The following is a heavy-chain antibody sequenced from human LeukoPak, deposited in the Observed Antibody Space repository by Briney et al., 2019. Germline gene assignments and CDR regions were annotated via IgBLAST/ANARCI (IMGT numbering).Heavy chain of an antibody. V-gene: IGHV1-8*01. CDR1: GYTFTNYD. J-gene: IGHJ4*02. Sequence: ASVTVSCKASGYTFTNYDINWVRQATGQGLEWMGWMNPNSGNTGYAQKFQGRVSMTRNTSINTAYMELRSLRSDDTAVYFCARGRGQLYLTQLDYWGQGTLVTVSS. CDR3: ARGRGQLYLTQLDY. CDR2: MNPNSGNT. D-gene: IGHD5-18*01.